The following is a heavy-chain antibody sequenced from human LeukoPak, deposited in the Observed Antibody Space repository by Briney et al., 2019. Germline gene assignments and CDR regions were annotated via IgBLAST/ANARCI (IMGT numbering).Heavy chain of an antibody. D-gene: IGHD1-26*01. CDR1: GYTFTSYY. Sequence: ASVKVSCKASGYTFTSYYMHWVRQAPGQVLEWMGIINPSGGSTSYAQKFQGRVTMTRDMSTSTVYMELSSLRSEDTAVYYCATERIVGASFDYWGQGTLVTVSS. CDR3: ATERIVGASFDY. CDR2: INPSGGST. J-gene: IGHJ4*02. V-gene: IGHV1-46*01.